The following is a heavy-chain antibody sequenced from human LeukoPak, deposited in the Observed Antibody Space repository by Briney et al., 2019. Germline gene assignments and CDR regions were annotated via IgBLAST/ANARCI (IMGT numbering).Heavy chain of an antibody. CDR3: ARDNTAWYGDAHAFDI. Sequence: GGSLRLSCAASGFTFNIYIMNWVRQAPGKGLEWVSYISSSSSTIYYADSVKGRFTISRDNAKNSLYLQMNSLRAEDTAVYYCARDNTAWYGDAHAFDIWGQGTMVTVSS. J-gene: IGHJ3*02. D-gene: IGHD3-10*01. CDR1: GFTFNIYI. CDR2: ISSSSSTI. V-gene: IGHV3-48*01.